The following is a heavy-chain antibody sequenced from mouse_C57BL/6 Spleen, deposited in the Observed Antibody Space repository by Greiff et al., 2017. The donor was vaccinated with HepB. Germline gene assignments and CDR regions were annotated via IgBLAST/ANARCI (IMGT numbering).Heavy chain of an antibody. Sequence: QVQLKESGPGLVQPSQSLSITCTVSGFSLTSYGVHWVRQSPGKGLEWLGVIWRGGSTDYNAAFMSRLSITKDNSKSQVFFKMNSLQADDTAIYYCAKKDIYDYNAMDYWGQGTSVTVSS. J-gene: IGHJ4*01. CDR3: AKKDIYDYNAMDY. D-gene: IGHD2-3*01. CDR1: GFSLTSYG. V-gene: IGHV2-5*01. CDR2: IWRGGST.